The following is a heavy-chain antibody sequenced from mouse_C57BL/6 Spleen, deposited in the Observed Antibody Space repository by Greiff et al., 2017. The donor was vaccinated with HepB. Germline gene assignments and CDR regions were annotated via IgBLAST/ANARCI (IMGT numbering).Heavy chain of an antibody. CDR1: GFNIKDYY. CDR3: TTPYYGSSYGWFAY. CDR2: IDPEDGDT. J-gene: IGHJ3*01. V-gene: IGHV14-1*01. Sequence: VHVKQSGAELVRPGASVKLSCTASGFNIKDYYMHWVKQRPEQGLEWIGRIDPEDGDTEYAPKFQGKATMTADTSSNTAYLQLSSLTSEDTAGYYCTTPYYGSSYGWFAYWGQGTLVTVSA. D-gene: IGHD1-1*01.